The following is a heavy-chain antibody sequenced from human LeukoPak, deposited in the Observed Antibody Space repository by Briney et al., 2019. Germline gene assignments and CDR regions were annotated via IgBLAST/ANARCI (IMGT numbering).Heavy chain of an antibody. CDR3: AKRGVVIRVILVGFHKEAYYFDS. Sequence: GESLSLSCAISGITLSNYGMRWVRQAPGKRLEWVAGISDSGGRTNYADSVKGRFTISRDNPKNTLYLQMNSLRAEDTAVYFCAKRGVVIRVILVGFHKEAYYFDSWGQGALVTVSS. CDR2: ISDSGGRT. V-gene: IGHV3-23*01. J-gene: IGHJ4*02. D-gene: IGHD3-22*01. CDR1: GITLSNYG.